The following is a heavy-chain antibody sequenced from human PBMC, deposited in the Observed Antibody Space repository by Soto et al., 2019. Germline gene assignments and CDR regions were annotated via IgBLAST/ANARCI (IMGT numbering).Heavy chain of an antibody. Sequence: SETLSLTCAVYCGSFSGYYWSWIRQPPGKGLEWIGEINHSGSTNYNPSLKSRVTISVDTSKNQFSLKLSSVTAADTAVYYCARGLGYCSSTSCYRRPAYNWFDPWGQGTLVTVS. CDR3: ARGLGYCSSTSCYRRPAYNWFDP. CDR2: INHSGST. V-gene: IGHV4-34*01. D-gene: IGHD2-2*01. J-gene: IGHJ5*02. CDR1: CGSFSGYY.